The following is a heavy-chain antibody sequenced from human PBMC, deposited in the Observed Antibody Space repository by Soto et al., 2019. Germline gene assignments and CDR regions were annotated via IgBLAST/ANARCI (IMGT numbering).Heavy chain of an antibody. CDR1: GFTFSNYG. D-gene: IGHD2-8*01. J-gene: IGHJ6*02. Sequence: ASVKVSCKASGFTFSNYGLNWVRQAPGQGLEWMGWVSANNGHTNYAQNLQGRVSMTTDTSTSTAYMELRGLRFDDTAVYYCARDIESVTAKHFFYYYAMDVWGQGATVTVSS. CDR2: VSANNGHT. V-gene: IGHV1-18*01. CDR3: ARDIESVTAKHFFYYYAMDV.